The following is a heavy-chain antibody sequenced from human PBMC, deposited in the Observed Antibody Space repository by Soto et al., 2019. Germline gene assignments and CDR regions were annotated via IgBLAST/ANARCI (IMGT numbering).Heavy chain of an antibody. CDR2: FDPEDGET. CDR1: GYALNELS. CDR3: ATARFLEWLSLDY. J-gene: IGHJ4*02. D-gene: IGHD3-3*01. Sequence: VASVKVSCKVSGYALNELSMHWVRQAPGKGLERMGGFDPEDGETIYAQKFQGRVTMTEDTSTDTAYMELSSLRSEDTAVYYCATARFLEWLSLDYWGQGTLVTVSS. V-gene: IGHV1-24*01.